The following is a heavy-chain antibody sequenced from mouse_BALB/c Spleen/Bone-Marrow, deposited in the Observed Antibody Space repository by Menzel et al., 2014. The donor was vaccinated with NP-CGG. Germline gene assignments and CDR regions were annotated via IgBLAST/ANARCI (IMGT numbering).Heavy chain of an antibody. D-gene: IGHD3-3*01. Sequence: QVQLKQSGAELVRPGASVKLSCKASGYSFTSYWMNWVKQRPGQGLEWIGMIHLSDSESRLNQKSKDKATLTVDKSSSTAYMQLSSPTSEDSAVYYCTRYDLTTRAFAYWGQGTLVTVSA. J-gene: IGHJ3*01. V-gene: IGHV1-61*01. CDR1: GYSFTSYW. CDR3: TRYDLTTRAFAY. CDR2: IHLSDSES.